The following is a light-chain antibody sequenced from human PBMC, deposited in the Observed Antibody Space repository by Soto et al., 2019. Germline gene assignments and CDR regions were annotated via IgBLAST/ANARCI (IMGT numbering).Light chain of an antibody. J-gene: IGKJ1*01. V-gene: IGKV1-39*01. CDR2: AAS. CDR3: QQSFNALTWT. Sequence: DIQMTQSPSSLSASVGDRVTIACRASQTIDNYLNWYQQKPGKAPKLLIYAASTLQSGVPSRFSGSGSGTDFTLTISSLHPEDFATYYCQQSFNALTWTFGQGTRWISN. CDR1: QTIDNY.